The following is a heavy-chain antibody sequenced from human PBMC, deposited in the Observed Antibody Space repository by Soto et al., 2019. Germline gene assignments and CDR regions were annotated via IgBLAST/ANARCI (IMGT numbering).Heavy chain of an antibody. CDR3: ARDVSSDTTGFRGYDL. Sequence: QLHLVQSGAEVKKAGSSVKVSCKASGGTVSSYAITWVRQAPGKGLEWMGVFIPIFVSAHYAPKFQGRITTTADESTSTAYMELSGLTSEDTAIYHCARDVSSDTTGFRGYDLWGQGTQVTVSS. CDR2: FIPIFVSA. J-gene: IGHJ4*02. D-gene: IGHD3-10*01. CDR1: GGTVSSYA. V-gene: IGHV1-69*01.